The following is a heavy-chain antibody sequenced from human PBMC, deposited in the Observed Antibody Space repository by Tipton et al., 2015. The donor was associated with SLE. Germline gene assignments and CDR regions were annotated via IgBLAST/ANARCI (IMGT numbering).Heavy chain of an antibody. V-gene: IGHV6-1*01. D-gene: IGHD6-6*01. CDR1: GDSVSSNSAA. CDR3: ASAPQAARNAFDI. Sequence: LRLSCAISGDSVSSNSAAWNWIRQSPSRGLEWLGRTYYRSKWYNDYAVSVKSRITINPDTSKNQFSLQLNSVTPEDTAVYYCASAPQAARNAFDIWGQGTMVTVSS. J-gene: IGHJ3*02. CDR2: TYYRSKWYN.